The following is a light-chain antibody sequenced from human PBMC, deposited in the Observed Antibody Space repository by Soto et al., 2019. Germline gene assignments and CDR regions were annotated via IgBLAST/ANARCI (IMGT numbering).Light chain of an antibody. J-gene: IGLJ1*01. CDR2: SNN. CDR3: SSYTSTNTRL. V-gene: IGLV1-44*01. CDR1: SSNIGSNT. Sequence: QSVLTQPPSASGTPGQRVTISCSGSSSNIGSNTVNWYQQLPGTAPKLLIYSNNQRPSGVPDRFSGSKSGTSASLAISGLQAEDDADYYCSSYTSTNTRLFGTGTKLTVL.